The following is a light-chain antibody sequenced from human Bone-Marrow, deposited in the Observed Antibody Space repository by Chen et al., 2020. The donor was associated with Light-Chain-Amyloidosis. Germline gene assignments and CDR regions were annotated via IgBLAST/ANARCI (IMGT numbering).Light chain of an antibody. CDR1: NIGSTS. CDR3: QVWDRSSDRPV. V-gene: IGLV3-21*02. CDR2: EDS. Sequence: SYVLTQPSSVSVAPGQTATIACGGNNIGSTSVHWYQQTPVQAPLLVVYEDSDRPTVIPERLSGANFGNTATLTISRVEAGDEADYYCQVWDRSSDRPVFGGGTKLTVL. J-gene: IGLJ3*02.